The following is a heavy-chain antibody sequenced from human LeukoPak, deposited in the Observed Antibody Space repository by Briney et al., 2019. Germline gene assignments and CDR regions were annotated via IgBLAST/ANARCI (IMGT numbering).Heavy chain of an antibody. Sequence: SETLSLTCTVSGGSISSSSYYWGWIRQPPGKGLEWIGRIYYSGSTYYNPSLKSRVTISVDTSKNQFSLKLSSVTAADTAVYYCARQGDYYDSSGYPLDWGQGTLVTVSS. D-gene: IGHD3-22*01. CDR2: IYYSGST. CDR3: ARQGDYYDSSGYPLD. J-gene: IGHJ4*02. CDR1: GGSISSSSYY. V-gene: IGHV4-39*01.